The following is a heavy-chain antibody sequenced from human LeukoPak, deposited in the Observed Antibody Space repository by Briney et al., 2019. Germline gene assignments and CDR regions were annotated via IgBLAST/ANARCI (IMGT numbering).Heavy chain of an antibody. CDR2: ISYDGGNK. Sequence: GGSLRLSCAASGFTFSSYAMHWVRQAPGKGLEWVAVISYDGGNKYYADSVKGRFTISRDNSKNTLYLQMNSLRAEDTAVYYCTREGAGGFDYWGQGTLVTVSS. V-gene: IGHV3-30-3*01. J-gene: IGHJ4*02. D-gene: IGHD3-10*01. CDR3: TREGAGGFDY. CDR1: GFTFSSYA.